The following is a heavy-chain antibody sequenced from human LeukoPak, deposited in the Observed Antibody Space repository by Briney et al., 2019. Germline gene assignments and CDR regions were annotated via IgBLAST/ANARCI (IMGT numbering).Heavy chain of an antibody. V-gene: IGHV1-46*01. J-gene: IGHJ4*02. CDR3: ARDPPGVRYGRPIFDF. D-gene: IGHD2-8*01. CDR2: INPSGGST. Sequence: ASAKVSCKASGYTFTSYYMHWVRQAPGQGLEWMGIINPSGGSTSYAQKFQGRVTMTRDKSISTAYMELYSLRSDDTAVYYCARDPPGVRYGRPIFDFWGQGTLVTVSS. CDR1: GYTFTSYY.